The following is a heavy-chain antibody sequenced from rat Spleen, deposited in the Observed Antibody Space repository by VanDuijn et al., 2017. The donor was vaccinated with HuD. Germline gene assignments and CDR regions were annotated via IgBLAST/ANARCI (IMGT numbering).Heavy chain of an antibody. CDR3: ARDTNYFDY. J-gene: IGHJ2*01. D-gene: IGHD2-1*01. CDR1: GFTFSDYN. V-gene: IGHV5-7*01. Sequence: EVQLVESGGGLVQPGRSMKLSCAASGFTFSDYNMAWVRQAPKKGLEWVATISYDGSSTYYPDSVRGRFTISRDNTKSTLYLQMNSLRSEDTATYYCARDTNYFDYWGHGVMVTVSS. CDR2: ISYDGSST.